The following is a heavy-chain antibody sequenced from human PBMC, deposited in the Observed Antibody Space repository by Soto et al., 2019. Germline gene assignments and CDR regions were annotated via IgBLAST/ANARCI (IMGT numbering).Heavy chain of an antibody. CDR3: ASRPTNRNYFDY. J-gene: IGHJ4*02. CDR2: IIPIFGTE. V-gene: IGHV1-69*13. Sequence: SVKVSCKASGGTFSSYAISWVRQAPGQGLEWMGGIIPIFGTENYAQKFQGRVTITADESTSTAYMELSSLRSEDTAVYYCASRPTNRNYFDYWGQGPLVTVYS. CDR1: GGTFSSYA.